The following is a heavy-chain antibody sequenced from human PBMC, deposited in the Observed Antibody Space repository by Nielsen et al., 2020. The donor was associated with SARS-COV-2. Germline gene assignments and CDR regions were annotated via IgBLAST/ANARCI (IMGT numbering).Heavy chain of an antibody. D-gene: IGHD3-22*01. CDR3: ARQMGSDDSSGYWFDP. CDR2: IYPGDSDT. CDR1: GYSFTSYW. Sequence: GGSLRLSCKGSGYSFTSYWIGWVRQMPGKGLEWMGIIYPGDSDTRYSPSFQGQVTISADKSISTAYLQWSSLKASDTAMYYCARQMGSDDSSGYWFDPWSQGTLVTVSS. V-gene: IGHV5-51*01. J-gene: IGHJ5*02.